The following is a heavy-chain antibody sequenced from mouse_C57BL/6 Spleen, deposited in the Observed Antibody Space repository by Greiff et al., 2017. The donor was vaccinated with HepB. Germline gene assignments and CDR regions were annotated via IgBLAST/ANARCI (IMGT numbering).Heavy chain of an antibody. CDR1: GFTFSDYG. CDR3: AKIYYSNLYWYFDV. D-gene: IGHD2-5*01. CDR2: ISSGSSTI. Sequence: EVQLVESGGGLVKPGGSLKLSCAASGFTFSDYGMHWVRQAPEKGLEWVAYISSGSSTIYYADTVKGRFTISRDNAKNTLFLQMTSLRSEDTAMYYCAKIYYSNLYWYFDVWGTGTTVTVSS. J-gene: IGHJ1*03. V-gene: IGHV5-17*01.